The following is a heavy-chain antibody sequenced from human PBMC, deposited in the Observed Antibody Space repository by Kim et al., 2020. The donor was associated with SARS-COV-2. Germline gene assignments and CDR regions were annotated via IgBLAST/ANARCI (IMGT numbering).Heavy chain of an antibody. D-gene: IGHD3-22*01. V-gene: IGHV3-23*01. Sequence: YADSVKGRLTISRDNSKNTLYLQMNSLRAEDTAVYYCAKAYDSSGYYLDYWGQGTLVTVSS. CDR3: AKAYDSSGYYLDY. J-gene: IGHJ4*02.